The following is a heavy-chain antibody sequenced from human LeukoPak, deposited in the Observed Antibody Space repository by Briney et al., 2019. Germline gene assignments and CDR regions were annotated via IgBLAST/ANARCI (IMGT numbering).Heavy chain of an antibody. D-gene: IGHD3-22*01. J-gene: IGHJ5*02. CDR1: GVSFSGYY. CDR2: INHSGST. V-gene: IGHV4-34*01. Sequence: SETLSLTCAVYGVSFSGYYWSWIRQPLGKGLEWIGEINHSGSTNYNPSLKSRVTISVDTSKNQFSLKLSSVTAADTAVYYCARGRPGYYYDSSGYYYGFNWFDPWGQGTLVTVSS. CDR3: ARGRPGYYYDSSGYYYGFNWFDP.